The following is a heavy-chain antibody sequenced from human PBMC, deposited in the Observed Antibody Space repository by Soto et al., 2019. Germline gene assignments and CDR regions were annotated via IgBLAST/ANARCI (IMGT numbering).Heavy chain of an antibody. J-gene: IGHJ6*02. CDR1: GFTFSSYS. V-gene: IGHV3-21*01. CDR3: ARCTGSGHRSYYDYYGMGV. CDR2: ITGSSSYI. D-gene: IGHD3-10*01. Sequence: GGSLRLSCAASGFTFSSYSMNWVRQAPGKGLEWVSSITGSSSYIYYAYSVKCRFTISSDNAKNSLYLQMNSRRADDTALYYCARCTGSGHRSYYDYYGMGVWSQRTT.